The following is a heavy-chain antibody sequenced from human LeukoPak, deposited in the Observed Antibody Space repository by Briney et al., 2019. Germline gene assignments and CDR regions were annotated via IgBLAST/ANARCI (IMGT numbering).Heavy chain of an antibody. CDR3: ARDRIDYLGPFDY. D-gene: IGHD2/OR15-2a*01. J-gene: IGHJ4*02. V-gene: IGHV3-48*01. CDR1: GFTFNTYT. Sequence: GGSLRLSCAASGFTFNTYTMNWVRQAPGKGLEWVSYISGSSGIIDYADSVRGRFTISRDNAKNSLYLQMNSLRAEDTAVYYCARDRIDYLGPFDYWGQGTLVTVSS. CDR2: ISGSSGII.